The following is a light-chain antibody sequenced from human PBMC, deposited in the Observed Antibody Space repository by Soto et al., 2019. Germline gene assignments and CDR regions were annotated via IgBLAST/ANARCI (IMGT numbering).Light chain of an antibody. Sequence: QSALTQPASVSGSPGQSITISCTGTSSGVGGNNYVSWYQQHPGKAPKLMIYDVSNRPSGVSNRFSGSKSGNTASLTISGLQAEDEADYYCSSYTSSSRRVFGGGTKLTVL. V-gene: IGLV2-14*01. CDR3: SSYTSSSRRV. CDR1: SSGVGGNNY. CDR2: DVS. J-gene: IGLJ3*02.